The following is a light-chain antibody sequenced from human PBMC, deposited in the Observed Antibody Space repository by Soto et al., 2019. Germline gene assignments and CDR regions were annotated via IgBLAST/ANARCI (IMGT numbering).Light chain of an antibody. J-gene: IGLJ2*01. CDR2: SND. V-gene: IGLV1-44*01. CDR1: SSNIGSNT. Sequence: HSVLTQSPSVSATPGQRVSISCSGSSSNIGSNTVSWYQYVPGTAPKLLIYSNDQRPSAVPGRFSGSKSGSSASLAISGLQSDDEADYYCATWDDSFNVVFGGGTKLTVL. CDR3: ATWDDSFNVV.